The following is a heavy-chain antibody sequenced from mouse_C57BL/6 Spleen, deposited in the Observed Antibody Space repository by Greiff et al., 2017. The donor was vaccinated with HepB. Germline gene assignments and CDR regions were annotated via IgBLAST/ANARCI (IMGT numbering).Heavy chain of an antibody. D-gene: IGHD1-1*01. J-gene: IGHJ3*01. CDR3: ARGDYYYGFAS. CDR1: GYTFTSYT. CDR2: INPSSGYT. Sequence: QVQLKESGAELARPGASVKMSCKASGYTFTSYTMHWVKQRPGQGLEWIGYINPSSGYTKYNQKFKDKATLTADKSSSTAYMQLSSLTSDDSAVYYCARGDYYYGFASWGQGTLVTVSA. V-gene: IGHV1-4*01.